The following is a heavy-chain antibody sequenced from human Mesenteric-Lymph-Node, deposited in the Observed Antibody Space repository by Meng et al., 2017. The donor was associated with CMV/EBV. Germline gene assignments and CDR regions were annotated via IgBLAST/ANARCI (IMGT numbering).Heavy chain of an antibody. CDR3: AKDTQSGNYYSRFDY. D-gene: IGHD3-10*01. V-gene: IGHV3-23*01. Sequence: GESLKISCVASGFNFGSYAMNWVRQAPGKGLEWVSSISLGGGSTYYADSVKGRFTISRDSSKNTLYLQMNSLRAEDTAVYYCAKDTQSGNYYSRFDYWGQGTLVTVSS. J-gene: IGHJ4*02. CDR1: GFNFGSYA. CDR2: ISLGGGST.